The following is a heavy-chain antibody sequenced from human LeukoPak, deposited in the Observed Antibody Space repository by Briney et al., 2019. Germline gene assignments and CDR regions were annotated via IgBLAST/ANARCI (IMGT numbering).Heavy chain of an antibody. Sequence: GGSLRLSCAASGFTFSSYAMSWFRQAPGKGLEWVSAISGSGGSTYYADSVKGRFTISRDNSKNTLYLQMNSLRAEDTAVYYCAKVVVVDSGYDSYAFDIWGQGTMVTVSS. V-gene: IGHV3-23*01. J-gene: IGHJ3*02. CDR1: GFTFSSYA. D-gene: IGHD5-12*01. CDR2: ISGSGGST. CDR3: AKVVVVDSGYDSYAFDI.